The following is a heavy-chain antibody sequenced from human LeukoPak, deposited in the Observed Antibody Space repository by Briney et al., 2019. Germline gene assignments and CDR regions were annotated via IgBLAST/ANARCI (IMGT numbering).Heavy chain of an antibody. J-gene: IGHJ4*02. Sequence: SETLSLTCTVSGGSISSSSYYCGWIRQPPGKGLEWIGSIYYSGITYYNPSLQSRVTISVDTSKNQFSLRLTSVTAADTAVYYCARGYYYDYSGPDFDYWGQGTLVTVSS. V-gene: IGHV4-39*07. CDR2: IYYSGIT. CDR1: GGSISSSSYY. D-gene: IGHD3-22*01. CDR3: ARGYYYDYSGPDFDY.